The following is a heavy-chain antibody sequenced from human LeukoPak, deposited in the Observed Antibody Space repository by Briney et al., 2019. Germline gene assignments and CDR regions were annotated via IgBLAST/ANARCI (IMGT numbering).Heavy chain of an antibody. J-gene: IGHJ4*02. D-gene: IGHD3-3*01. CDR2: IYYSGST. CDR3: ARVAIFGVVEYYFDY. CDR1: GGSISSYY. Sequence: PSETLSLTCTVSGGSISSYYWSWIRQPPGKGLEWIGYIYYSGSTNYNPSLKSRVTISVDTSKNQFSLKLSSVTAADTAVYYCARVAIFGVVEYYFDYWGRGTLVTVSS. V-gene: IGHV4-59*01.